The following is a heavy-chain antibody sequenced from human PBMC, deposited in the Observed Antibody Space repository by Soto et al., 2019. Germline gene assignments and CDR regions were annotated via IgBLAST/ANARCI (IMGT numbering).Heavy chain of an antibody. V-gene: IGHV3-33*01. CDR1: GFTFSSYG. Sequence: GGSLRLSCAASGFTFSSYGMHWVRQAPGKGLEWVAVIWYDGSNKYYADSVKGRFTISRDNSKNTLYLQMNSLRAEDTAVYYCARDAVGYSSSPAPYGMDVWGQGTTVTVS. CDR3: ARDAVGYSSSPAPYGMDV. D-gene: IGHD6-6*01. J-gene: IGHJ6*02. CDR2: IWYDGSNK.